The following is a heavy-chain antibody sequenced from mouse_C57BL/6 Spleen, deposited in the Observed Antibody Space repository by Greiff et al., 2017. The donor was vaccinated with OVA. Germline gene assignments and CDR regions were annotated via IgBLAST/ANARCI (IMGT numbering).Heavy chain of an antibody. J-gene: IGHJ1*03. CDR3: VRHHKAWYFDV. CDR2: IRSKSNNYAT. V-gene: IGHV10-1*01. CDR1: GFSFNTYA. Sequence: VKVVESGGGLVQPKGSLKLSCAASGFSFNTYAMNWVRQAPGKGLEWVARIRSKSNNYATYYADSVKDRFTISIDDSESMLYLQMNNLKTEDTAMYYCVRHHKAWYFDVWGTGTTVTVSS. D-gene: IGHD1-3*01.